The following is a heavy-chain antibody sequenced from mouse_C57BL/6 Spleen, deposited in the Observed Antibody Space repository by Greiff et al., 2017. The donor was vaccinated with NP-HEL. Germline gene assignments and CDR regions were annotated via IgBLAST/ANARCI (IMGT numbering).Heavy chain of an antibody. CDR1: GYTFTSYW. J-gene: IGHJ4*01. Sequence: QVQLQQSGAELVKPGASVKLSCKASGYTFTSYWMQWVKQRPGQGLEWIGEIDPSDSYTNYNQKFKGKATLTVDTSSSTAYMQLSSLTSEDSAVYYCLYSNYVDYAMDYWGQGTSVTVSS. V-gene: IGHV1-50*01. CDR2: IDPSDSYT. CDR3: LYSNYVDYAMDY. D-gene: IGHD2-5*01.